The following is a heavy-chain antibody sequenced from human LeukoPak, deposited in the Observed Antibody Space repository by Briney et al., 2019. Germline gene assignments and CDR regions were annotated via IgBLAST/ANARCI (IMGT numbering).Heavy chain of an antibody. CDR1: GFTFSSYA. D-gene: IGHD6-13*01. Sequence: GSLRLSCAASGFTFSSYAMHWVRQAPGKGLEWVAVISYDGSNKYYADSVKGRFTISRDNSKNTLYLQMNSLRAEDTAVYYCAKDEIPQQLVRLYGWFDPWGQGTLVTVSS. V-gene: IGHV3-30*04. J-gene: IGHJ5*02. CDR2: ISYDGSNK. CDR3: AKDEIPQQLVRLYGWFDP.